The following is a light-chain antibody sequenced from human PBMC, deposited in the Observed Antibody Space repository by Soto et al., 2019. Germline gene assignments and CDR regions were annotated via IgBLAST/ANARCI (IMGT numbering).Light chain of an antibody. CDR1: QSISTW. CDR3: QQYNSDSRT. CDR2: DAS. V-gene: IGKV1-5*01. J-gene: IGKJ1*01. Sequence: DIPITQSPSTLSASVGDRVTITCRASQSISTWLAWYQQKPGNAPKLLIFDASNLESGVPSRFSGSGAGTEFNLTIDSLKPDDFATYYCQQYNSDSRTFGQGTELDIK.